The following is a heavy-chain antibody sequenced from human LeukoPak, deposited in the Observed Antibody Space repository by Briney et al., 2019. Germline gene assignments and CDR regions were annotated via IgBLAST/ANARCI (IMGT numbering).Heavy chain of an antibody. J-gene: IGHJ5*02. CDR1: GFTFSNYG. Sequence: GGSLRLSCAASGFTFSNYGIHWVRQAPGKGLEWVAVIWYDGSNKYYADSVKGRFTISRDNSKNTLYLQMNNLRAEDTAVYYCARSNTDGPRMPQMGAIDPWGQGTLVTVSS. D-gene: IGHD1-26*01. CDR3: ARSNTDGPRMPQMGAIDP. CDR2: IWYDGSNK. V-gene: IGHV3-33*01.